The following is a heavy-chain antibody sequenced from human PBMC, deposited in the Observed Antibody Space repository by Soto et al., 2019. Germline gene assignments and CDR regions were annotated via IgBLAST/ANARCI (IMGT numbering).Heavy chain of an antibody. V-gene: IGHV1-18*01. J-gene: IGHJ3*02. CDR2: ISAYNGNT. CDR1: GYTFTSYG. Sequence: ASVKVSCKASGYTFTSYGISWVRQAPGQGLEWMGWISAYNGNTNYAQKLQGRVTMTTDTSTSTAYMELRSLRSDDTAVYYCARVYYDILTGYYSGAFDIWGQGTMVTVSS. D-gene: IGHD3-9*01. CDR3: ARVYYDILTGYYSGAFDI.